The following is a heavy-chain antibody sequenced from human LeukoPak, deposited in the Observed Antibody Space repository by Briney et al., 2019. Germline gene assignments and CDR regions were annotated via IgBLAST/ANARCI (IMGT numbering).Heavy chain of an antibody. CDR2: IYTSGST. CDR3: ARGQRYSYDQYYFDY. CDR1: GGSISSGSYY. Sequence: SQTLSLTCTVSGGSISSGSYYWSWIRQPAGKGLEWIGRIYTSGSTNYNPSLKSRVTISVDTSKNQFSLKLSSVTAADTAVYYCARGQRYSYDQYYFDYWGQGTLVTVSS. J-gene: IGHJ4*02. D-gene: IGHD5-18*01. V-gene: IGHV4-61*02.